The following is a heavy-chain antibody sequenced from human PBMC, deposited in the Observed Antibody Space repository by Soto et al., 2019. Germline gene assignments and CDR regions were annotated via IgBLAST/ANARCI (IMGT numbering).Heavy chain of an antibody. CDR1: GFRLSNYR. V-gene: IGHV3-74*03. CDR2: INTDGTDT. D-gene: IGHD3-16*01. J-gene: IGHJ4*02. Sequence: EVQLVESGGGPVKSGQSLRLSCVASGFRLSNYRVTWVRQGPGKGLEWVSRINTDGTDTLYADSVKGRFTISRDNAKDTVYLEMTGLRADDTAIYYCVRARARGDDWGPGTLVTVSS. CDR3: VRARARGDD.